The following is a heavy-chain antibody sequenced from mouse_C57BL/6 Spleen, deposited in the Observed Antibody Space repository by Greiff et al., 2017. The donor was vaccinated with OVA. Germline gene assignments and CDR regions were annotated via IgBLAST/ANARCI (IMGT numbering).Heavy chain of an antibody. Sequence: QVQLQQPGAELVRPGSSVKLSCKASGYTFTSYWMHWVKQRPIQGLEWIGNIDPSASATHYNQKFKDKATLTVDKSSSTAYMQLSSLTSEDSAVYYCARNYYGSKERVFDYWGQGTTLTVSS. CDR1: GYTFTSYW. V-gene: IGHV1-52*01. D-gene: IGHD1-1*01. CDR2: IDPSASAT. CDR3: ARNYYGSKERVFDY. J-gene: IGHJ2*01.